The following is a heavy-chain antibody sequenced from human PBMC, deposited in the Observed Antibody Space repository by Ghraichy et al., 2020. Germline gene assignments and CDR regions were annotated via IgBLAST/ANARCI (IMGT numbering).Heavy chain of an antibody. J-gene: IGHJ6*03. CDR1: GYTFTSYG. V-gene: IGHV1-18*04. CDR3: ARGTMVRGVIIGHYYYYMDV. CDR2: ISAYNGNT. Sequence: ASVKVSCKASGYTFTSYGISWVRQAPGQGLEWMGWISAYNGNTNYAQKLKGRVTMTTDTSTSTTYMELRSLRSDDTAVYYCARGTMVRGVIIGHYYYYMDVWGKGTTVTVSS. D-gene: IGHD3-10*01.